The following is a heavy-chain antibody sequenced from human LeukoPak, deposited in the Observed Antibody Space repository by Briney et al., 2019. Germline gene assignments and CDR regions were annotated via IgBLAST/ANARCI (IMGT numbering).Heavy chain of an antibody. CDR3: ARAITIFGVVTQSYYFDY. V-gene: IGHV4-34*01. J-gene: IGHJ4*02. CDR2: IYYSGST. D-gene: IGHD3-3*01. Sequence: SETLFLTCAVYGGSFSGYYWSWIRQPPGKGLEWIGSIYYSGSTYYNPSLKSRVTISVDTSKNQFSLKLSSVTAADTAVYYCARAITIFGVVTQSYYFDYWGQGTLVTVSS. CDR1: GGSFSGYY.